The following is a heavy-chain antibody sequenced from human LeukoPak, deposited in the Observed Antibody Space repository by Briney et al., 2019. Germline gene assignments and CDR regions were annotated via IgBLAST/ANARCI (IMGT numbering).Heavy chain of an antibody. V-gene: IGHV1-18*01. CDR3: ARDFSGWYPIVPYGMDV. CDR1: GYTFTSYG. D-gene: IGHD6-19*01. CDR2: ISAYNGNT. Sequence: ASVKVSCKASGYTFTSYGISWVRQAPGQGLEWMGWISAYNGNTNYAQKLQGRVTMTTDTSTSIAYMELRSLRSDDTAVYYCARDFSGWYPIVPYGMDVWGQGTTVTVSS. J-gene: IGHJ6*02.